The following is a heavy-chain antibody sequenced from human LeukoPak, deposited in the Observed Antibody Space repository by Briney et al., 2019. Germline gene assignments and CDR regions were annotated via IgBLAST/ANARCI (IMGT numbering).Heavy chain of an antibody. Sequence: SETLSLTCTVSGGPISSNYWNWIRQPPGKGLEWIGYIYYSGSTNYNPSLKSRVTISVDTSKNQFSLKLSSVTAADTAVYYCARDPPFRVGMDVWGQGTTVTVSS. CDR2: IYYSGST. V-gene: IGHV4-59*01. CDR1: GGPISSNY. CDR3: ARDPPFRVGMDV. J-gene: IGHJ6*02. D-gene: IGHD3-10*01.